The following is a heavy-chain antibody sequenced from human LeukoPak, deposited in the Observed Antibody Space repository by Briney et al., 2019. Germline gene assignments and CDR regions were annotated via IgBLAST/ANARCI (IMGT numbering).Heavy chain of an antibody. CDR1: GFTFSPVW. D-gene: IGHD4-23*01. CDR2: IINDGSYT. J-gene: IGHJ4*02. Sequence: GGSLRLSCAASGFTFSPVWMHWVRQAPGKGLMWVSHIINDGSYTTYADSVKGRFTISRDNAKNTVYLQMNSLRAEDTAVYYCAKDSHDYGGDLDYWGQGTLVTVSS. V-gene: IGHV3-74*01. CDR3: AKDSHDYGGDLDY.